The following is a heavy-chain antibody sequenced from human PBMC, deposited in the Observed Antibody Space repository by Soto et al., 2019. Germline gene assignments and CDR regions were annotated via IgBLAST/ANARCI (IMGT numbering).Heavy chain of an antibody. CDR2: IHTYNGNT. Sequence: QVQLVQSGAEVKKPGASVKVYCKAYCYTFTDYGISWVRPAPGQGLEWMGWIHTYNGNTNYAQKVQGRVTMTTDSSTSTAYMELRSLRSDDTAVYYCARDAQYSSRWHPIDYWGQGTLVTVSS. V-gene: IGHV1-18*01. D-gene: IGHD6-19*01. CDR3: ARDAQYSSRWHPIDY. J-gene: IGHJ4*02. CDR1: CYTFTDYG.